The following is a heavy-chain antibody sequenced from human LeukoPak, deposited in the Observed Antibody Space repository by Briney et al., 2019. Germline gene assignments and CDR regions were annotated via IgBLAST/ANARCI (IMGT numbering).Heavy chain of an antibody. V-gene: IGHV1-46*01. CDR3: VKNAKAVTISGVPSQGY. CDR2: INPSGGST. J-gene: IGHJ4*02. Sequence: ASVKVSCKASGYTFTSYYMHWVRQAPGQGLEWMGIINPSGGSTSYAQKFQGRVTMTRDTSTSTVYMELSSLRPEDTAVYYCVKNAKAVTISGVPSQGYWGQGTLVTVSS. CDR1: GYTFTSYY. D-gene: IGHD3-3*01.